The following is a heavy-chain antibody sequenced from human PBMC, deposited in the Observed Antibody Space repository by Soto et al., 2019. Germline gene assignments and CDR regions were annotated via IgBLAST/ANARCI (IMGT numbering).Heavy chain of an antibody. Sequence: GGSLRLSCAASGFTFSGYWMSWVRQAPGKGLEWVANINSDASEKFYVDSVKGRFTISRDNAKNLLYLQMDNLRAEDTAMYYCARVRIRFFEYFYMDVWAKGTTVTVSS. CDR2: INSDASEK. V-gene: IGHV3-7*01. J-gene: IGHJ6*03. D-gene: IGHD4-17*01. CDR3: ARVRIRFFEYFYMDV. CDR1: GFTFSGYW.